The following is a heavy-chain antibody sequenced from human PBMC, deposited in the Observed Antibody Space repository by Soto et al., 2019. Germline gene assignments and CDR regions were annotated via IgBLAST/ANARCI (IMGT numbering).Heavy chain of an antibody. CDR1: GFSVSSNY. CDR2: IYSGGST. CDR3: ARDCSGGSCTSGYFNYYGMDV. V-gene: IGHV3-53*01. Sequence: GGSLRLSCAASGFSVSSNYISWVRQAPGKGLEWVSIIYSGGSTYYADSVKGRFTISRDNSKNTVYLQMNSLRAEDTAVYYCARDCSGGSCTSGYFNYYGMDVCGQGTTVSVSS. J-gene: IGHJ6*02. D-gene: IGHD2-15*01.